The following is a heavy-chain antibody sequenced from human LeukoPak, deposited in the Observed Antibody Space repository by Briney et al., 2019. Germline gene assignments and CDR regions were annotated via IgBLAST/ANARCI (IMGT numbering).Heavy chain of an antibody. D-gene: IGHD1-26*01. J-gene: IGHJ6*02. V-gene: IGHV3-74*01. CDR3: ARHLPRSAMDV. Sequence: GGSLRLSCAGSGFTFSNYWVHWVRQAPGKGLVWASRISSDGISTSYADSVKGRFTISRDNAKSTLYLQMNSLRAEDTAVYYCARHLPRSAMDVWGQGTTVTVSS. CDR2: ISSDGIST. CDR1: GFTFSNYW.